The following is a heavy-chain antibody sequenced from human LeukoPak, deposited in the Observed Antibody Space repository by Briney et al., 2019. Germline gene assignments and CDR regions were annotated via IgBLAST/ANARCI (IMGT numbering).Heavy chain of an antibody. J-gene: IGHJ4*02. CDR1: GGSINSGSYY. CDR3: ARGAPPQN. Sequence: PSETLSLTCTVSGGSINSGSYYWSWIRQPAGKGLEWIGRVYTNGGTNYNPSLESRVTISVDTSKTQFSLRLSSVTAADTAVYYCARGAPPQNWGQGALVTVSS. V-gene: IGHV4-61*02. CDR2: VYTNGGT.